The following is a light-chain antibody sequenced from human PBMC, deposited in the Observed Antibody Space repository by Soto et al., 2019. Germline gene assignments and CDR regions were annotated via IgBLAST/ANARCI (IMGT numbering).Light chain of an antibody. CDR2: AAS. CDR1: RDIDNS. J-gene: IGKJ1*01. Sequence: DIQVTQSPPSLSASVGDRVTITCRASRDIDNSLAWYQQVPGKAPKLLIYAASTLQSGVPSRFRGSGSGTSFILTITSLQPEDVATYHCQKYNKAPWIFGQGTKVDIK. V-gene: IGKV1-27*01. CDR3: QKYNKAPWI.